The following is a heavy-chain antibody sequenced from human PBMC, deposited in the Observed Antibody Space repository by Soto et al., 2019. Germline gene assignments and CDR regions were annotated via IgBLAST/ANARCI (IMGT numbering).Heavy chain of an antibody. CDR2: INGDGTNT. CDR3: VRSYGDPPG. CDR1: GFTFSSDW. D-gene: IGHD4-17*01. Sequence: EVQLVESGGGVVQPGGSLRLSCAASGFTFSSDWMHWVRQAPGKGLVWVSRINGDGTNTDYADSVKGRFTISRDNPKNTLYLQMNSLRAEDAVVYYCVRSYGDPPGWGQGTLVTVSS. V-gene: IGHV3-74*01. J-gene: IGHJ4*02.